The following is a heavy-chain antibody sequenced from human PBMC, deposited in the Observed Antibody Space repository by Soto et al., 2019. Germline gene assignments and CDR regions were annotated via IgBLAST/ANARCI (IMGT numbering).Heavy chain of an antibody. CDR2: IYYSGST. CDR1: GGSFSGYY. D-gene: IGHD1-26*01. CDR3: ARVRVRGLGGNAFDI. J-gene: IGHJ3*02. V-gene: IGHV4-59*01. Sequence: SETLSLTCAVYGGSFSGYYWSWIRQPPGKGLEWIGYIYYSGSTNYNPSLKSRVTISVDTSKNQFSLKLSSVTAADTAVYYCARVRVRGLGGNAFDIWGQGTMVTVSS.